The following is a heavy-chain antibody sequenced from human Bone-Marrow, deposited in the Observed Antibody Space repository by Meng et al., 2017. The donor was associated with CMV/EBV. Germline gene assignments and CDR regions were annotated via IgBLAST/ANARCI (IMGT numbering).Heavy chain of an antibody. D-gene: IGHD6-6*01. J-gene: IGHJ5*02. Sequence: GGSLRLSCAASGFTFSSYAMHWVRQAPGKGLEWVAVISYDGSNKYYADSVKGRFTISRDNSKNTLYLQMNSLRAEDTAVYYCASDFHPGLDSISSGSWFDPWGQGTLVTVSS. CDR3: ASDFHPGLDSISSGSWFDP. CDR2: ISYDGSNK. V-gene: IGHV3-30-3*01. CDR1: GFTFSSYA.